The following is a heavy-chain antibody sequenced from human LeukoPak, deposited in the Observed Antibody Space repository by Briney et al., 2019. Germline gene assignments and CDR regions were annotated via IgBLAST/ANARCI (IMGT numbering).Heavy chain of an antibody. Sequence: ASVKVSCKASGYTFTSCYMHWVRQAPGQGLEWMGIINPSGGSTSYAQKFQGRVTMTRDTSTSTVYMELSSLRSEDTAVYYCARVPSVWGSYRSYYFDYWGQGTLVTVSS. CDR3: ARVPSVWGSYRSYYFDY. V-gene: IGHV1-46*01. D-gene: IGHD3-16*02. CDR1: GYTFTSCY. J-gene: IGHJ4*02. CDR2: INPSGGST.